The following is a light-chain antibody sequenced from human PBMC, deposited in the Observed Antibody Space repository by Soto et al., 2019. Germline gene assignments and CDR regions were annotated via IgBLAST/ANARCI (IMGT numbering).Light chain of an antibody. J-gene: IGKJ1*01. Sequence: IQMSQSPSSLSASVGDRVTITCRATQGIINDLSWYQQKPGEAPKRXVYVASSLDGGVPARFSGSGSGTEFTRTISSLQPEDVATYYCQQSYSTTWTFGQGTKVDIK. CDR1: QGIIND. CDR3: QQSYSTTWT. V-gene: IGKV1-39*01. CDR2: VAS.